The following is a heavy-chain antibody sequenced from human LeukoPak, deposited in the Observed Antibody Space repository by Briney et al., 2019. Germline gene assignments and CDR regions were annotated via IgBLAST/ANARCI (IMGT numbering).Heavy chain of an antibody. CDR3: ARGLSYNSGSYPFDY. V-gene: IGHV1-2*02. J-gene: IGHJ4*02. Sequence: ASVKVSCKASGYTFTGYYIHWVRQAPGQGLEWMGWINPHSGGTNSAQKFQGRVTLTRDTSINTPYMELSRLRSDDTAVYYCARGLSYNSGSYPFDYWGQGTLVTVSS. CDR1: GYTFTGYY. CDR2: INPHSGGT. D-gene: IGHD3-10*01.